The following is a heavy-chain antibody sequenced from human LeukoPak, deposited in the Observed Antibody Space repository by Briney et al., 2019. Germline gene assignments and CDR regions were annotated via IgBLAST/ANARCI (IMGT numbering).Heavy chain of an antibody. CDR1: GGSISSSSYY. D-gene: IGHD2-21*02. Sequence: PSETLSLTCTVSGGSISSSSYYWGWIRQPPGKGLEWIGSIYYSGSTYYNPSLKSRVTISADTSKNQFSLKLSSVTAADTAVYYCARTEGDAEIDYWGQGTLVTVSS. V-gene: IGHV4-39*01. J-gene: IGHJ4*02. CDR3: ARTEGDAEIDY. CDR2: IYYSGST.